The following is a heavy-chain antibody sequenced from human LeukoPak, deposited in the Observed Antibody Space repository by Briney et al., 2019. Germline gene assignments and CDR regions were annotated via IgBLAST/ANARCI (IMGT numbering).Heavy chain of an antibody. CDR2: IYYSGST. J-gene: IGHJ6*02. CDR3: ARGGFGLQLWDYDYGMDV. V-gene: IGHV4-31*03. CDR1: GGSISSRSYY. D-gene: IGHD5-18*01. Sequence: SERLSLTCSVSGGSISSRSYYWGWVRQPPGKGLEWIGYIYYSGSTYYNPSLKSRVTVSVDTSKNQFSLKLSSVTAADTAVYYCARGGFGLQLWDYDYGMDVWGQGTT.